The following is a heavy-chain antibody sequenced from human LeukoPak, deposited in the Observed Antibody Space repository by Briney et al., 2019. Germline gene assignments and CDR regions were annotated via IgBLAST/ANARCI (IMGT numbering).Heavy chain of an antibody. J-gene: IGHJ4*02. CDR3: AAQWLVSG. CDR1: GFTXXIYA. V-gene: IGHV3-23*01. Sequence: PGGSLRLSCAASGFTXXIYAMNWVRQAPGXXXXXXXXXXXXGXXXXXXXXXXXXFTXXXDNSKNXLYLQMNSLTAGDTAVYYCAAQWLVSGGGQGTLVTVSS. D-gene: IGHD6-19*01. CDR2: XXXXGXXX.